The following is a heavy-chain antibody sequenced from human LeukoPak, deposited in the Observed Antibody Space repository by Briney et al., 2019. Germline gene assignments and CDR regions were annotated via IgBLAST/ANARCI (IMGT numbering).Heavy chain of an antibody. Sequence: SETLSLTCAVYGGSFSGYYWSWIRQPPGKGLEWIGEINHSGSTNYNPSLKSRVTISVDTSKNQFSLKLSSVTAADTAVYYCARHWHTMVRGVIITWFDPWGQGTLVTVSS. CDR3: ARHWHTMVRGVIITWFDP. V-gene: IGHV4-34*01. CDR1: GGSFSGYY. J-gene: IGHJ5*02. CDR2: INHSGST. D-gene: IGHD3-10*01.